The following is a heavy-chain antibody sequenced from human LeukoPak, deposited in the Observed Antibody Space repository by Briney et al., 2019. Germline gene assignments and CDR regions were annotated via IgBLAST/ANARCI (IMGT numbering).Heavy chain of an antibody. CDR2: IYSGGST. Sequence: KPGGSLRLSCAASGFIVSSNYMSWVRQAPGKGLEWVSVIYSGGSTYYADSVKGRFTISRDNSKNTLYLQMNSLRAEDTAVYYCARGLRDGYNSQAFDYWGQGTLVTVSS. J-gene: IGHJ4*02. D-gene: IGHD5-24*01. V-gene: IGHV3-66*01. CDR1: GFIVSSNY. CDR3: ARGLRDGYNSQAFDY.